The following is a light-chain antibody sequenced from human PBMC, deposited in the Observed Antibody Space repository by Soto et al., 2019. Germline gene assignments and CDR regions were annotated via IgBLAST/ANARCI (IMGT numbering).Light chain of an antibody. CDR3: QQYNNWLPLT. CDR1: QSVSSN. J-gene: IGKJ4*01. Sequence: EIVMTQSPATLSVSPGERATLSCRARQSVSSNLAWYQQKPGQAVRLLIYGASTRATGIPARFSGSGSGTEFTLTISSLQSEDFAVYYCQQYNNWLPLTFGGGTKVEIK. V-gene: IGKV3-15*01. CDR2: GAS.